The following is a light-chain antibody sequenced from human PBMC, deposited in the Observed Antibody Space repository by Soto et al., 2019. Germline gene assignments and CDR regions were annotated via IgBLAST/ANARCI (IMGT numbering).Light chain of an antibody. CDR1: SSNIGNNY. Sequence: QSVLTQPPSVSAAPGQKVTISCSGSSSNIGNNYVFWYQQFPGTAPKLLIYDNSQRPSGIPDRFSGSKSGTSTTLGITGLQTGDEADYYCGTWDSSLSSVVFGGGTKVTVL. CDR2: DNS. CDR3: GTWDSSLSSVV. J-gene: IGLJ3*02. V-gene: IGLV1-51*01.